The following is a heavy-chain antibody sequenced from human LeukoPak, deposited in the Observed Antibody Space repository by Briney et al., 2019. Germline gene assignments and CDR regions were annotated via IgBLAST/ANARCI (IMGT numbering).Heavy chain of an antibody. Sequence: PGGSLRLSCAASGFTFSSYAMSWVRQAPGKGLEWVSAISGSGGSTYYADSVKGRFTISRDNSKNTLYLQMNSLRAEDMAVYYCAKDFGRVVPAAIQPFDYWGQGTLVTVSS. CDR2: ISGSGGST. D-gene: IGHD2-2*02. CDR1: GFTFSSYA. V-gene: IGHV3-23*01. J-gene: IGHJ4*02. CDR3: AKDFGRVVPAAIQPFDY.